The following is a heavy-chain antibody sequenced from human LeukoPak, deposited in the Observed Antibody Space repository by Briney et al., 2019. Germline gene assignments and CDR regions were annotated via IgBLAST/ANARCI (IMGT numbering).Heavy chain of an antibody. J-gene: IGHJ4*02. V-gene: IGHV3-74*01. CDR2: INEDGSST. D-gene: IGHD3-10*01. CDR1: GYTFSRYW. Sequence: GGSLRLSCAASGYTFSRYWMHWVRQGPGKGLVWVSRINEDGSSTSYAESVRGRFTISRDIAKNTLYLQMNSLRAEDAAVYYCTTDTFGARDSWGQGTLVTVSS. CDR3: TTDTFGARDS.